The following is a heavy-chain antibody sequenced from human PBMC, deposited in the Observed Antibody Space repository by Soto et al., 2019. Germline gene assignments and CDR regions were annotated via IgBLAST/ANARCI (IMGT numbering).Heavy chain of an antibody. CDR2: ISSREVTV. CDR3: AKVSASGWHVNGRDYFDS. D-gene: IGHD6-19*01. V-gene: IGHV3-11*01. J-gene: IGHJ4*02. Sequence: GGSLRLSCAASGFTFSNYYMTWIRQAPGKGLECLSYISSREVTVYYADSVKGRFTISRDNTKNSLYLQMTTLRDEDTAVYYCAKVSASGWHVNGRDYFDSWGQGTLVTVSS. CDR1: GFTFSNYY.